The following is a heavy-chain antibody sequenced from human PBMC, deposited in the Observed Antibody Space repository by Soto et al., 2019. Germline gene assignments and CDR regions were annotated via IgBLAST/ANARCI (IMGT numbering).Heavy chain of an antibody. CDR3: ARGDATKLVVTTYSGMYV. CDR1: GGSLSNYG. V-gene: IGHV1-69*12. D-gene: IGHD4-17*01. Sequence: QVQLVQSGAEVKKPGSSVKVSCKASGGSLSNYGISWVRQAPGQGLEWMGAIIPVFGTPNYAQKFQDRVTITADESTTTVYLEVRSLPSEDTAVYYCARGDATKLVVTTYSGMYVWCQGTTVTASS. CDR2: IIPVFGTP. J-gene: IGHJ6*02.